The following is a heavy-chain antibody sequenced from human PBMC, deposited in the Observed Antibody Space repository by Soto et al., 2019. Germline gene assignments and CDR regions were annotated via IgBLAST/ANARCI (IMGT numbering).Heavy chain of an antibody. J-gene: IGHJ4*02. V-gene: IGHV4-31*03. CDR1: GGSISSGAYY. Sequence: PSETLSLTCTVSGGSISSGAYYWTWIRQLPGKGLEWIGYIYYSGTTYYNPSLMSRVTISVDTSKNQFSLKLSSVTAADTAVYYCARELRLDGYYFDYWGQGTLVT. CDR2: IYYSGTT. CDR3: ARELRLDGYYFDY. D-gene: IGHD2-21*01.